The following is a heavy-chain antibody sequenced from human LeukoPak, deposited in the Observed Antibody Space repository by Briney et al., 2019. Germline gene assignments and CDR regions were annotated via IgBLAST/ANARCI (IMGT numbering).Heavy chain of an antibody. V-gene: IGHV3-74*01. D-gene: IGHD1-26*01. CDR3: ARDRSTSFDY. CDR2: TNSDGSIT. CDR1: GFTFSSYW. Sequence: GGSLRLSCAASGFTFSSYWMHWVRQAPGKGLVWVSRTNSDGSITSYADSVKGRFTISRDNAKNTLYLQMNSLRAEDTAVYYCARDRSTSFDYWGQGTLVTVSS. J-gene: IGHJ4*02.